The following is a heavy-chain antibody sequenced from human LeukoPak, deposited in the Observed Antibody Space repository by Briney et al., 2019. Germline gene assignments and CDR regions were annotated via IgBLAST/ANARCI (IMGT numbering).Heavy chain of an antibody. CDR1: GFTFSSYA. V-gene: IGHV3-30-3*01. Sequence: GGSLRLSCAASGFTFSSYAMHWVRQAPGKGLEWVAVISYDGSNKYYADSVKGRFTISRDNSKNTLYLQMNSLRAEDTAVYYCAKDSRYSYGSYQFHLIDYWGQGTLVTVSS. CDR2: ISYDGSNK. D-gene: IGHD5-18*01. J-gene: IGHJ4*02. CDR3: AKDSRYSYGSYQFHLIDY.